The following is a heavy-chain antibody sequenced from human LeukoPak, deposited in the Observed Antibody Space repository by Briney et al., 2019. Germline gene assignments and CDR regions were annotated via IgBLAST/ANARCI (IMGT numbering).Heavy chain of an antibody. CDR3: ARLKNSYAFFDY. Sequence: GGSLRLSCAASGFTFNNYGMHWVRQAPGKGLEWVSYISSSGHTIYYAESVKGRFSISRDNAKNSLYLQMNSLRADDTAVYYCARLKNSYAFFDYWGQGTLVTVSS. CDR1: GFTFNNYG. D-gene: IGHD5-18*01. V-gene: IGHV3-48*01. J-gene: IGHJ4*02. CDR2: ISSSGHTI.